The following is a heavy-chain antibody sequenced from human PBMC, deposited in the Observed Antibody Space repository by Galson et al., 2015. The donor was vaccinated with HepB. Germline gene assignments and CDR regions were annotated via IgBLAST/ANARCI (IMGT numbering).Heavy chain of an antibody. V-gene: IGHV5-51*01. J-gene: IGHJ4*02. CDR3: AKSVGASIDLFIDH. Sequence: QSGAEVKKPGESVKISCEAHGYSFNYYWIAWVRQMPGKGLEWMGAIYPHDSDTRYSPSFQGQVTISLDKSINTAYLQWHSLQASDTAMFYCAKSVGASIDLFIDHWGQGTLVSVSS. CDR2: IYPHDSDT. D-gene: IGHD1-26*01. CDR1: GYSFNYYW.